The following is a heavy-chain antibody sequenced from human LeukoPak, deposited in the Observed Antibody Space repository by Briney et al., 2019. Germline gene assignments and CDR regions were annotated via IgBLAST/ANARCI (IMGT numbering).Heavy chain of an antibody. J-gene: IGHJ4*02. CDR2: IIPIFGTA. D-gene: IGHD5-18*01. CDR3: ARSQAQLWSHFDY. Sequence: SVKVSCKASGGTFSSYAISWVRQAPGQGLEWMGGIIPIFGTANYAQKFQGRVTMTTDTSTSTAYMELRSLRSDDTAVYYCARSQAQLWSHFDYWGQGTLVTVSS. V-gene: IGHV1-69*05. CDR1: GGTFSSYA.